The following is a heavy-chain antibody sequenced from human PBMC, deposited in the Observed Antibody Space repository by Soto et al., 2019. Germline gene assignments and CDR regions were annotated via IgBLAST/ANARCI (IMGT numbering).Heavy chain of an antibody. CDR2: IYYSGST. Sequence: SETLSLTCTVSGGSISSYYWSWIRQPPGKGLEWIGYIYYSGSTNYNPSLKSRVTISVATSKNQFSLKLSSVTAADTAVYYCARDRLIGFLEWFEYYGMDVWGQGTTVTVSS. V-gene: IGHV4-59*01. J-gene: IGHJ6*02. CDR1: GGSISSYY. D-gene: IGHD3-3*02. CDR3: ARDRLIGFLEWFEYYGMDV.